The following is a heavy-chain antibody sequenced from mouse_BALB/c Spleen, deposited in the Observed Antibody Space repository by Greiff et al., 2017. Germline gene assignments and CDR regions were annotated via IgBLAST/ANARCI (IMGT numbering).Heavy chain of an antibody. V-gene: IGHV5-6*01. D-gene: IGHD1-1*01. CDR1: GFTFSSYG. J-gene: IGHJ2*01. Sequence: EVQRVESGGDLVKPGGSLKLTCAASGFTFSSYGMSWVRQTPDKRLEWVATISSGGSYTYYPDSVKGRFTISRDNAKNTLYLQMSSLKSEDTAMYYCARAYYGSSYPYDLDYWGQGTTLTVSS. CDR2: ISSGGSYT. CDR3: ARAYYGSSYPYDLDY.